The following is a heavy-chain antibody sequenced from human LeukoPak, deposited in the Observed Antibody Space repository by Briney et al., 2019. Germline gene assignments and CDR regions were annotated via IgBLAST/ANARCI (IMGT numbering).Heavy chain of an antibody. J-gene: IGHJ4*02. Sequence: GASVKVSCKASGYTVTAYYMNWVRQAPGQGLKWMGWINPNSGGTNYAQKFQGRVTMTRDTSISTAYIELSRLRSDDTAVYYCARDTSQSDLHLSDYFDYWGQGTLVTVSS. CDR1: GYTVTAYY. CDR3: ARDTSQSDLHLSDYFDY. D-gene: IGHD2-21*02. V-gene: IGHV1-2*02. CDR2: INPNSGGT.